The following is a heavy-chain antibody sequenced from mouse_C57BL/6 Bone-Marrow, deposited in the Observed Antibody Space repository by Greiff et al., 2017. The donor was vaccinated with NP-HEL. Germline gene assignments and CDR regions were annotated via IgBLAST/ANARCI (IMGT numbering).Heavy chain of an antibody. Sequence: EVKLQESGPELVKPGDSVKISCKASGYSFTGYFMNWVMQSHGKSLEWIGRINPYNGDTFYNQKFKGKATLTVDKSSSTAYMQLRSLTSEDSAVYECGRGDDGWFAYGDRGTLVTVSA. CDR3: GRGDDGWFAY. CDR1: GYSFTGYF. J-gene: IGHJ3*01. V-gene: IGHV1-20*01. CDR2: INPYNGDT.